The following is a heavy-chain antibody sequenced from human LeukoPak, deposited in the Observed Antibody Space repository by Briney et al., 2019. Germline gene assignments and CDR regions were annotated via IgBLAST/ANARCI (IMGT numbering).Heavy chain of an antibody. J-gene: IGHJ4*02. CDR2: IDRSSTTV. Sequence: GGSLRLSCAASGFTFSSYSMNWVRQAPGKGLEWVSYIDRSSTTVYYADSVKGRFTISRDNAKDSLYLQMNSLRAEDTAMYYCARAHLGIVGATDLDYWGQGTLVTVSS. V-gene: IGHV3-48*01. CDR3: ARAHLGIVGATDLDY. D-gene: IGHD1-26*01. CDR1: GFTFSSYS.